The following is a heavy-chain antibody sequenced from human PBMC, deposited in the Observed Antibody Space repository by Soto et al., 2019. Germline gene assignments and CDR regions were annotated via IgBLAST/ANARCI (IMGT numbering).Heavy chain of an antibody. J-gene: IGHJ6*02. CDR3: ARWSGGYCSSTSCYRVGANPYYYYGMDV. D-gene: IGHD2-2*02. V-gene: IGHV1-69*01. CDR2: IIPIFGTA. CDR1: GGTFSSYA. Sequence: QVQLVQSGAEVKKPGSSVKVSCKASGGTFSSYAISWVRQAPGQGLEWMGGIIPIFGTANYAQKFQGRVTITEDESTSTAYMELSSLRSEDTAVYYCARWSGGYCSSTSCYRVGANPYYYYGMDVWGQGTTVTVSS.